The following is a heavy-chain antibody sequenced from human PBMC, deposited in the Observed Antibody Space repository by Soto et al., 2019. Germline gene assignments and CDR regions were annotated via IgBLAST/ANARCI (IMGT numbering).Heavy chain of an antibody. CDR3: ARHRGSPGYYYSYMDV. V-gene: IGHV1-69*13. Sequence: SVKVSCKASGGTFSSYAISWVRQAPGQGLEWMGGIIPIFGTANYAQKFQGRVTITADESTSTAYMELSSLRSEDTAVYYCARHRGSPGYYYSYMDVWGKETTVTVSS. CDR2: IIPIFGTA. CDR1: GGTFSSYA. J-gene: IGHJ6*03.